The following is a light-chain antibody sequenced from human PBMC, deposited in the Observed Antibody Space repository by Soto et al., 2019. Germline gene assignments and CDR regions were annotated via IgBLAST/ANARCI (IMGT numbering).Light chain of an antibody. V-gene: IGKV3-15*01. CDR1: QSVSSD. J-gene: IGKJ1*01. CDR3: QQYGSSLTWT. CDR2: GAS. Sequence: EIAMTQSPATLSVSPGETATPSCRASQSVSSDFAWYQQKPGQAPRLLIYGASSRVTGIPARFSGSGSGTEFTLTISSLQSEDFAVYYCQQYGSSLTWTFGQGTKVDIK.